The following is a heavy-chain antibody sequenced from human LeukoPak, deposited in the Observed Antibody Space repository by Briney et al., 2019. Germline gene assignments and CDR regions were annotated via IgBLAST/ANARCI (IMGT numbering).Heavy chain of an antibody. Sequence: PGGSLRLSCAASGFTFSSYAMHWVRQAPGKGLEWVAVISYDGSNKYYADSVKGRFTISRDNSKNTLYLQMNSLRAEDTAVYYCARTRRDGYNLPDYWGQGTLVTVSS. D-gene: IGHD5-24*01. CDR3: ARTRRDGYNLPDY. J-gene: IGHJ4*02. CDR2: ISYDGSNK. V-gene: IGHV3-30-3*01. CDR1: GFTFSSYA.